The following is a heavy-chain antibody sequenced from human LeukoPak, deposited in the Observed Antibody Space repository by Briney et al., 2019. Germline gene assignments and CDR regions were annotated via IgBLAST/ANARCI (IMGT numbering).Heavy chain of an antibody. CDR2: IYHSGST. CDR3: ARHTTMAHFDY. V-gene: IGHV4-30-2*01. J-gene: IGHJ4*02. CDR1: GGSISSGGYS. Sequence: PSETLSLTCAVSGGSISSGGYSWSWIRQPPGKGLEWIGYIYHSGSTYYNPSLKSRVSISVDTSKNQFSLRLSSVTAADTAVYYCARHTTMAHFDYWGQGTLVTVSS. D-gene: IGHD5-18*01.